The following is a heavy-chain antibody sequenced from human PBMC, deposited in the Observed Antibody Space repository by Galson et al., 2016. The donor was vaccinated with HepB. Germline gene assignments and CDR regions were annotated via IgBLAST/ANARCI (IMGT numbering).Heavy chain of an antibody. CDR1: GFTFSSYW. CDR3: AGDHGPRCWLN. D-gene: IGHD4/OR15-4a*01. J-gene: IGHJ4*02. V-gene: IGHV3-74*01. Sequence: SLRLSCAASGFTFSSYWMHWVRQDAGRGLVWVSSISPDGSRTAHADSVRGRFTISRDNAKNPLDLQMTSLTADDTALYYCAGDHGPRCWLNWGQGTLVIVSS. CDR2: ISPDGSRT.